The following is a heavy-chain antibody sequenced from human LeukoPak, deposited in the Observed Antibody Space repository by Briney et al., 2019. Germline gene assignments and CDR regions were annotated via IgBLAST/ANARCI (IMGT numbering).Heavy chain of an antibody. D-gene: IGHD2-2*01. CDR1: GGSFSGYY. CDR3: ARNIVVVPAAIERDDAFGI. V-gene: IGHV4-34*01. CDR2: IYHSGST. J-gene: IGHJ3*02. Sequence: KPSETLSLTCAVYGGSFSGYYWSWIRHPPGKGVEWMGEIYHSGSTNYNPSLKSRVTISVDTSKNQFSLKLSSVTAADTAVYYCARNIVVVPAAIERDDAFGIWGQGTMVTVSS.